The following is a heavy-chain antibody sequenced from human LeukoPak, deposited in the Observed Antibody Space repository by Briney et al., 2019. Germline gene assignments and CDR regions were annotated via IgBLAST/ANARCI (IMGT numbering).Heavy chain of an antibody. CDR2: IIPILGIA. D-gene: IGHD1-26*01. Sequence: ASVKVSCKASGGTFSSYAISWVRQAPGQGLEWMGRIIPILGIANYAQKFQGRVTITADKSTSTAYMELSSLRSEETAVYYCARAGGIVGAVLDYWGQGTLATVSS. CDR3: ARAGGIVGAVLDY. CDR1: GGTFSSYA. J-gene: IGHJ4*02. V-gene: IGHV1-69*04.